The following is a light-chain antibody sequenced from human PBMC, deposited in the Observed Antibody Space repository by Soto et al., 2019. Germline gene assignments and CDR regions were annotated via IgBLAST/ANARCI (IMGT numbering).Light chain of an antibody. J-gene: IGKJ5*01. V-gene: IGKV1-5*03. Sequence: IQMTHSPSARSASAGDRGTSTCRASQSLSGWLAWYQQEPGKAPNLLIYMASTLASGVPSRFSGSGSGTEFTLTVSSLQPEDFATYYCQQLNSYLITFGQGTQLEIK. CDR1: QSLSGW. CDR3: QQLNSYLIT. CDR2: MAS.